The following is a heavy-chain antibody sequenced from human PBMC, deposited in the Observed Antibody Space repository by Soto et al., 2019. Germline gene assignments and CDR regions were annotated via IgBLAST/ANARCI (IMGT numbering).Heavy chain of an antibody. J-gene: IGHJ5*02. Sequence: PSGALSLTCTVSGGSLSSYYWTWIRQSPGKGLEWIGYVYFSGNTNYNPSLKSRVTISIDTSKNQFSLRLASVTAADTAFYYCGSVRPSGYVLSWGQGTLVTVSS. CDR3: GSVRPSGYVLS. CDR2: VYFSGNT. D-gene: IGHD6-25*01. CDR1: GGSLSSYY. V-gene: IGHV4-59*01.